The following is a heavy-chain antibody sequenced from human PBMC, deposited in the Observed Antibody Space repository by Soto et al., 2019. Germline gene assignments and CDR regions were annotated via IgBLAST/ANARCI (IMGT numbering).Heavy chain of an antibody. Sequence: EVQLVESGGDLVQPGGSLRLSCAASGITFSGYWMHWVRQAPGKGLVWVSRISSDGGTTSYADSVKGRFTISRDNDKNTLHLQMNSLRVEDTATYYCARYCCSEQNWFDPWGQGTLVTVSS. J-gene: IGHJ5*02. D-gene: IGHD2-15*01. CDR3: ARYCCSEQNWFDP. CDR2: ISSDGGTT. V-gene: IGHV3-74*03. CDR1: GITFSGYW.